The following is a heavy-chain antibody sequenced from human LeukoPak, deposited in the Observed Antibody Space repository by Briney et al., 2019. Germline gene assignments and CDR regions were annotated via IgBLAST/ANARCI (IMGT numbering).Heavy chain of an antibody. CDR3: TGETYYFDY. Sequence: PGGSLRLSCAVSGFPFSTFWMSWVRQAPGKGLEWVANINQDGSEKYYVDSVRGRFAISRDNAKNSLYLQMNSLRPEDTAMYYCTGETYYFDYWGQGTLVTVSS. CDR1: GFPFSTFW. J-gene: IGHJ4*02. V-gene: IGHV3-7*04. CDR2: INQDGSEK.